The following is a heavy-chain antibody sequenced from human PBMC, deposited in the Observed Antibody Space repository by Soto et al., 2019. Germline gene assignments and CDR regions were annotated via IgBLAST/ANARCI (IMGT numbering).Heavy chain of an antibody. CDR3: ARGVAVAGTDYYYYYGMDV. CDR2: ISAYNGNT. J-gene: IGHJ6*02. Sequence: ASVKVSCKASGYTFTSYGISWVREAPGQGLEWMGWISAYNGNTNYAQKLQGRVTMTTDTPTSTAYMELRSLRSDDTAVYYCARGVAVAGTDYYYYYGMDVWGQGTTVTVSS. V-gene: IGHV1-18*01. D-gene: IGHD6-19*01. CDR1: GYTFTSYG.